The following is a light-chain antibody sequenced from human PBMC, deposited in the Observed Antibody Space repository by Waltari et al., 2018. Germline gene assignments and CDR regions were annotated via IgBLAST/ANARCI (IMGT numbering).Light chain of an antibody. CDR2: KAN. V-gene: IGLV8-61*01. CDR1: SGSLSTTSY. CDR3: ALYMGSGIWV. Sequence: QTVVTQEPSLSVSPGGTVTLTCALSSGSLSTTSYATWYQQTPGQAPRTLVYKANARSSGVPYRFAGSSLVNTAALTITGAQADDESDYYCALYMGSGIWVFGGGTRLTVL. J-gene: IGLJ3*02.